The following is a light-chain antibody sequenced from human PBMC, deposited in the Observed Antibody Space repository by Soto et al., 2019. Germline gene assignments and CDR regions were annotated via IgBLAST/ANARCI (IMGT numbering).Light chain of an antibody. CDR1: HDITNW. Sequence: DIQMTQTPSSVSASVGDRVTIYCRASHDITNWLAWYHQRPGEAPRLLLYFVSTLQSGVPSRFTGSGSGTDFTLTIGTLQPEDVGTYYCPQANMFPCTFGGGTNVDIK. V-gene: IGKV1-12*01. CDR3: PQANMFPCT. CDR2: FVS. J-gene: IGKJ4*01.